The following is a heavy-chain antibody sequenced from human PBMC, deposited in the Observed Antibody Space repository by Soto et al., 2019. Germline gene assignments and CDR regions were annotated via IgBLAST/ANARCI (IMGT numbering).Heavy chain of an antibody. Sequence: GGSLRLSCAASGFTFSSYAMSWVRQAPGKGLEWVSAISGSGGSTYYADSVKGRFTISRDNSKNTLYLQMNSLRAEDTAVYYCANRIAAAGNNYWGQGTLVTVSP. CDR1: GFTFSSYA. J-gene: IGHJ4*02. CDR2: ISGSGGST. CDR3: ANRIAAAGNNY. V-gene: IGHV3-23*01. D-gene: IGHD6-13*01.